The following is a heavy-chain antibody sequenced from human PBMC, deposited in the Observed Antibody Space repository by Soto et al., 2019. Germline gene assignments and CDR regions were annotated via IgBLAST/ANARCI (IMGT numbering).Heavy chain of an antibody. D-gene: IGHD6-6*01. CDR2: IYYSGST. CDR1: GGSISSGGYY. V-gene: IGHV4-31*03. Sequence: SETLSLTCTVSGGSISSGGYYWSWIRQHPGKGMEWIGYIYYSGSTYYNPSLKSRVTISVDTSKNQFSLKLSSVTAAETAVYYFARGGLSSPGMDVWGQGTTVIVSS. J-gene: IGHJ6*02. CDR3: ARGGLSSPGMDV.